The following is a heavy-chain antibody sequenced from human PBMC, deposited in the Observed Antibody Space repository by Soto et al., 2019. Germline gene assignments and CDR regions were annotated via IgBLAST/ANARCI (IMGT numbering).Heavy chain of an antibody. J-gene: IGHJ6*02. Sequence: GGSLRLSCAASGFTFDDYTMHWVRQAPGKGLEWVSLISWDGGSTYYADSVKGRFTISRDNSKNSLYLQMNSLRTEDTALYYCAGGGGAARLYYYYGMDVWGQGTTVTVSS. V-gene: IGHV3-43*01. D-gene: IGHD6-6*01. CDR2: ISWDGGST. CDR3: AGGGGAARLYYYYGMDV. CDR1: GFTFDDYT.